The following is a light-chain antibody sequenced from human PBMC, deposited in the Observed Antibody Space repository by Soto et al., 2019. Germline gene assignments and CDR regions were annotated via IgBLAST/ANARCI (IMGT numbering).Light chain of an antibody. Sequence: QSALTQPPSASGSLGQSVTISCTGTASDVAASNYVSWYQQHPGKVPKLIIFEVNTRPSGVPDRFSGSKSGNTASLTVSGLQADDEADYYCSSYAGSNHLLFGTGTKLTVL. CDR1: ASDVAASNY. J-gene: IGLJ1*01. CDR2: EVN. CDR3: SSYAGSNHLL. V-gene: IGLV2-8*01.